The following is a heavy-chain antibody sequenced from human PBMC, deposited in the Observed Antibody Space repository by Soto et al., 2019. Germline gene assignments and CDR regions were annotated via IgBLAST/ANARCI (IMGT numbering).Heavy chain of an antibody. V-gene: IGHV4-34*01. D-gene: IGHD2-2*01. Sequence: QVQLQQWGAGLLKPSETLSLTCAVYGGSFSGYYWSWIRQPPGKGLEWIGEINHSGSSNYNPSLKSRVTISVDTSKNQFSLKLSSVTAADTAVYYCARGKSRDCSSTSCHRYWYFDLWGRGTLVTVSS. J-gene: IGHJ2*01. CDR2: INHSGSS. CDR3: ARGKSRDCSSTSCHRYWYFDL. CDR1: GGSFSGYY.